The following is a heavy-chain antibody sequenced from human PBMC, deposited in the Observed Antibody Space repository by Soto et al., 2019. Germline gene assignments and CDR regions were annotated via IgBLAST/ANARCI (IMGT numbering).Heavy chain of an antibody. V-gene: IGHV4-38-2*02. CDR1: GYSISSGYY. D-gene: IGHD3-10*01. CDR3: ARDGEGSGSYYSAYYYYGMDV. J-gene: IGHJ6*02. Sequence: KASETLSLTCAVSGYSISSGYYWGWIRQPPGKGLEWIGSIYHSGSTYYNPSLKSRVTIPVDTSKNQFSLKLSSVTAADTAVYYCARDGEGSGSYYSAYYYYGMDVWGQGTTVTVSS. CDR2: IYHSGST.